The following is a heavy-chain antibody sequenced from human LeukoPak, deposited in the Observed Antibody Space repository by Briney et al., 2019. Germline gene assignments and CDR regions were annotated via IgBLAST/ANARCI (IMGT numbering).Heavy chain of an antibody. J-gene: IGHJ4*02. V-gene: IGHV3-30-3*01. CDR3: ARDVGDYDEGDYFDY. D-gene: IGHD4-17*01. CDR2: ISYGGSNK. CDR1: GFTFSSYA. Sequence: PGRSLRLSCAASGFTFSSYAMHWVRQAPGKGLEWVAVISYGGSNKYYADSVEGRFTISRDNSKNTLYLQMNSLRAEDTAVYYCARDVGDYDEGDYFDYWGQGTLVTVSS.